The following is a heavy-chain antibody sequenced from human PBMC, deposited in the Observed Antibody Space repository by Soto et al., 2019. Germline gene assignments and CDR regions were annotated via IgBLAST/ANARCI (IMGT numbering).Heavy chain of an antibody. CDR2: IYPGDSDT. Sequence: EVQLVQSGAEVKKPGESLKISCKGSGYSFTSYWIGWVRQMPGKGLEWMGIIYPGDSDTRYSPSFQGQVTISADKSISTAYLQWSSLKASDTAMYSCARPSEVAATGVGFDYWGQGTLVTVSS. D-gene: IGHD2-15*01. J-gene: IGHJ4*02. CDR1: GYSFTSYW. V-gene: IGHV5-51*01. CDR3: ARPSEVAATGVGFDY.